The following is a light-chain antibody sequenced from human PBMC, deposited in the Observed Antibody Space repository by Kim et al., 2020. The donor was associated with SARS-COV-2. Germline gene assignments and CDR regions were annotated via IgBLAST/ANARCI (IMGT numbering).Light chain of an antibody. CDR1: QSVSSNY. Sequence: LSPGERATLSCRASQSVSSNYLAWYQQKPGQAPRLLIYGASTRATGIPDRFSGSGSGTDFTLTISRLKPEDFAVYYCQQYGTSSYTFGQGTKLEI. CDR2: GAS. CDR3: QQYGTSSYT. V-gene: IGKV3-20*01. J-gene: IGKJ2*01.